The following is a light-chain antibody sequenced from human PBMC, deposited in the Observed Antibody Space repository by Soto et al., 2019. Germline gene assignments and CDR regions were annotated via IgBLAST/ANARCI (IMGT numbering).Light chain of an antibody. CDR1: QSVSSN. CDR2: GAS. V-gene: IGKV3-15*01. Sequence: ETVMTQSAATLSVSPGERATLSCRASQSVSSNLAWYQQKPGQAPRLLISGASTRVTGIPARFSGSGSGTEFTLTISSLQSEDFAVYYCQQDKNWPRTFGQGTKVEIK. J-gene: IGKJ1*01. CDR3: QQDKNWPRT.